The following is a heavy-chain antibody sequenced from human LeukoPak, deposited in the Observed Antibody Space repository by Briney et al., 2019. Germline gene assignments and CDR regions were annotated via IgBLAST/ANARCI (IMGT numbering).Heavy chain of an antibody. V-gene: IGHV3-23*01. Sequence: GGSLRLSCAASGFPFSDYAMTWVRQTPGKGLEWVSVISGGGDSVDYADSMKGRFTISRDTSKNTLYLQMYSLRAEDTALYYCAKLGCTGTICYANYWGQGTLVTVSS. J-gene: IGHJ4*02. D-gene: IGHD2-2*01. CDR1: GFPFSDYA. CDR2: ISGGGDSV. CDR3: AKLGCTGTICYANY.